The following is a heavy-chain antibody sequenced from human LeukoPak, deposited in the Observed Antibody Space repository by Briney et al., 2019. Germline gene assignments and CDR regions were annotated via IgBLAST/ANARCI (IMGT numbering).Heavy chain of an antibody. Sequence: SETLSHTCTVSGGSISSSTYYWGWIRQPPGKGLEWIGSIYYSGNAYYNPSLKSRITMSVDTSKNQFSLRVSSVTAADTALYYCARHERGSSDWFDPWGQGTLVTVSS. CDR3: ARHERGSSDWFDP. J-gene: IGHJ5*02. D-gene: IGHD6-6*01. CDR2: IYYSGNA. CDR1: GGSISSSTYY. V-gene: IGHV4-39*01.